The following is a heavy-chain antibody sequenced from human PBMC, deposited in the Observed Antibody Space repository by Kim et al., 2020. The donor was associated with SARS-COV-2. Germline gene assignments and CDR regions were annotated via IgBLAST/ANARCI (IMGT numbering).Heavy chain of an antibody. J-gene: IGHJ4*02. Sequence: SETLSLTCTVSGGSISSYYWSWIRQPPGKGLEWIGYIYYSGSTNYNPSLKSRVTISVDTSKNQFSLKLSSVTAADTAVYYCARSQYSGYDPFDYWGQGTLVTVSS. CDR2: IYYSGST. D-gene: IGHD5-12*01. CDR1: GGSISSYY. CDR3: ARSQYSGYDPFDY. V-gene: IGHV4-59*01.